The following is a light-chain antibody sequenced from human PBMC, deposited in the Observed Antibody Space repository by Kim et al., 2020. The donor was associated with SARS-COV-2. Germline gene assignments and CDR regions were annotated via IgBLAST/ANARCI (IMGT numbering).Light chain of an antibody. Sequence: GQKVTISCSGSSSNIANNTVSWYQQLPGTAPKLLIYESNQRPSEIPDRFSGSKSGTSATLGISGLQSGDEADYFCGTWDNSLHSYVFGTGTKVTVL. CDR2: ESN. CDR3: GTWDNSLHSYV. J-gene: IGLJ1*01. V-gene: IGLV1-51*01. CDR1: SSNIANNT.